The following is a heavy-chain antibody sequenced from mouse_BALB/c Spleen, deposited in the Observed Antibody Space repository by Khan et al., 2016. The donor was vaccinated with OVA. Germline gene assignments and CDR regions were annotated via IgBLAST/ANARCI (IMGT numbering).Heavy chain of an antibody. V-gene: IGHV3-2*02. Sequence: EVQLQESGPGLVKPSQSLSLTCTVTGYSITSEYAWNWIRQFPGNKLEWMGYINYSGNTRFNPSLKSRTSITRDTSKNQFFLQLNSVTTEDTATYDCATKDYDGYDPFPYWGQGTLVTVSA. CDR1: GYSITSEYA. CDR3: ATKDYDGYDPFPY. CDR2: INYSGNT. D-gene: IGHD2-2*01. J-gene: IGHJ3*01.